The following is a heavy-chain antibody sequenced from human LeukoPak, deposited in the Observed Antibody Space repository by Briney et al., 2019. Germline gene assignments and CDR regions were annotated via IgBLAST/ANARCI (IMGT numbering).Heavy chain of an antibody. CDR3: ARVRIAARPGPTYYYGMDV. CDR2: IYYSGST. Sequence: SETLSLTCTVSGGSISSYYWSWLRQPPGKGLEWIGYIYYSGSTNYNPSLKSRVTISVDTSKNQFSLKLSSVTAADTAVYYCARVRIAARPGPTYYYGMDVWGQGTTVTVSS. J-gene: IGHJ6*02. D-gene: IGHD6-6*01. CDR1: GGSISSYY. V-gene: IGHV4-59*01.